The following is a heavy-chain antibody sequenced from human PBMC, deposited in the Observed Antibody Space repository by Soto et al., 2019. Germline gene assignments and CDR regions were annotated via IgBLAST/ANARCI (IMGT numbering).Heavy chain of an antibody. CDR2: IYSGGST. CDR3: ARVDIVVAPVVFYYYGMDV. Sequence: PGGSLRLSCAASGFTVSSNYMSWVRQAPGKGLEWVSVIYSGGSTYYADSVKGRFTISRDNSKNTLYLQMNSLRAEDTAVYYCARVDIVVAPVVFYYYGMDVWGQGTTVTVSS. V-gene: IGHV3-53*01. D-gene: IGHD2-2*01. CDR1: GFTVSSNY. J-gene: IGHJ6*02.